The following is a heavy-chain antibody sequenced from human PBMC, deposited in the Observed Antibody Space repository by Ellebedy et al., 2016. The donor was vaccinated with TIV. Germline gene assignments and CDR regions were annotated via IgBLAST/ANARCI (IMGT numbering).Heavy chain of an antibody. CDR2: ISGNGRNT. V-gene: IGHV3-23*01. J-gene: IGHJ6*02. D-gene: IGHD7-27*01. Sequence: GESLKLSCAASGFTFSSYAMTWVRQAPGKGLEWVSAISGNGRNTHSADSLKDRFTVSRDNSKNTLDLQVDSLRAEDTAVYYCAQTNWGSGGFYGMDVWGQGTTVTVSS. CDR3: AQTNWGSGGFYGMDV. CDR1: GFTFSSYA.